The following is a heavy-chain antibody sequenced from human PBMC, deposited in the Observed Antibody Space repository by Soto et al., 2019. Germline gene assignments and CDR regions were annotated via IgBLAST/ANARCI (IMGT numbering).Heavy chain of an antibody. V-gene: IGHV4-39*01. J-gene: IGHJ6*02. CDR2: ISYDGST. Sequence: QLQLQESGPGLVKPSETLSLTCSVSGGSFSSSSYHWGWIRQPPGKGLEWIGSISYDGSTYYNPSLKSRVTISVDTSKNQFSLELSSVTAADTAVYYCARQGVDCSGGSCYFGYYYYGMDVWGQGTTVTVSS. D-gene: IGHD2-15*01. CDR1: GGSFSSSSYH. CDR3: ARQGVDCSGGSCYFGYYYYGMDV.